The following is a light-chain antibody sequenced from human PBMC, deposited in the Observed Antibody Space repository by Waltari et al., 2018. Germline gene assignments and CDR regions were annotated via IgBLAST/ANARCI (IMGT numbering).Light chain of an antibody. CDR3: NSRDGSGNYVV. Sequence: SSELTQDPAVSVALGQTVRITCQGDSLRSYYASWYQQKPGQAPVLVIYGKNNRPSGIPERVSGSSSGNTGSLTITGAQAEDEADYYCNSRDGSGNYVVFGGGTKLTVL. CDR2: GKN. V-gene: IGLV3-19*01. CDR1: SLRSYY. J-gene: IGLJ2*01.